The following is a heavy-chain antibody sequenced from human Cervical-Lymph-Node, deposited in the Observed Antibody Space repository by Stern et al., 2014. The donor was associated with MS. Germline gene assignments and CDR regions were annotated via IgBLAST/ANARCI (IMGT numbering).Heavy chain of an antibody. Sequence: QVQLQESGPGLVKPSETLSLTCTVSVASISSYYWSWIRQPPGKGLEWIGYVYYNGSTNYNPSLKSRVTISLDTSKNQFSLKLSSVTAADTAVYYCARVPRGSWGQGTLVTVSS. CDR3: ARVPRGS. CDR1: VASISSYY. J-gene: IGHJ5*02. V-gene: IGHV4-59*01. CDR2: VYYNGST.